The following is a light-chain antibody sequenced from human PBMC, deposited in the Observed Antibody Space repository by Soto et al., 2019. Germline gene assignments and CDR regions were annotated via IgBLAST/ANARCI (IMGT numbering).Light chain of an antibody. CDR2: DAS. CDR3: QQYDSLPPLFT. J-gene: IGKJ3*01. Sequence: DIQMTQSPPSLSASVGDRVTITCQASQDIRKYLNWYQQKPGKAPKLLIYDASNLETGVPSRFSGSAYGTAFTFTISSLQPEDVATYYCQQYDSLPPLFTFGPGTKV. CDR1: QDIRKY. V-gene: IGKV1-33*01.